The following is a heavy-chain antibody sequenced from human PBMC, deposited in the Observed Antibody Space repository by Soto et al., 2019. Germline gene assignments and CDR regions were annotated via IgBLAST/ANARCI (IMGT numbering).Heavy chain of an antibody. D-gene: IGHD3-10*01. J-gene: IGHJ6*02. CDR2: IIPIFGTA. Sequence: QVQLVQSGAEVKKPGSSVKVSCKASGGTFSSYAISWVRQAPGQGLEWMGGIIPIFGTANYAQKFQGRVTITADESTSTAYMELGSLRSEDTAVYYCERYIMVRGVYYAYGMDVWGPGPTVTVSS. CDR3: ERYIMVRGVYYAYGMDV. V-gene: IGHV1-69*12. CDR1: GGTFSSYA.